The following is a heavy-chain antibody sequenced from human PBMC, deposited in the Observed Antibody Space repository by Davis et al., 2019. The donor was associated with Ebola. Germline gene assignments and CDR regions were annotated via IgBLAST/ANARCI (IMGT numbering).Heavy chain of an antibody. CDR3: ARAGGRYHVYHSDY. J-gene: IGHJ4*02. V-gene: IGHV3-33*01. D-gene: IGHD1-26*01. Sequence: PGGSLRLSCAASGFTFSGYGMHWVRQAPGKGLEWVAVIWYDVSNKLYADSVKGRFTISRDNSKNTLYLQMNSLRAEDTAVYYCARAGGRYHVYHSDYWGPGTLVTVSS. CDR2: IWYDVSNK. CDR1: GFTFSGYG.